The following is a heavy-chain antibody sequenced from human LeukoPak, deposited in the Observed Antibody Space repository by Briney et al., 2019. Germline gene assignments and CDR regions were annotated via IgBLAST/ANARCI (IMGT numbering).Heavy chain of an antibody. Sequence: PSETLSLTCTVSGGSISSYYWSWIRQPPGKGLEWIGYIYYSGSTNYNPSLKSRVTISVDTSKNQFSLKLSSVTAADTAVYYCARAGSGYYYDSSGYYYPYYYYYYMDVWGKGTTVTVSS. CDR2: IYYSGST. CDR3: ARAGSGYYYDSSGYYYPYYYYYYMDV. V-gene: IGHV4-59*01. J-gene: IGHJ6*03. D-gene: IGHD3-22*01. CDR1: GGSISSYY.